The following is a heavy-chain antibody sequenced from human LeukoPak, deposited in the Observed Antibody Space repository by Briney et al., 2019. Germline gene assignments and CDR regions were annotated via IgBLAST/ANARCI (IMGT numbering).Heavy chain of an antibody. D-gene: IGHD3-22*01. V-gene: IGHV4-39*07. Sequence: SETLSLTCTVSGGSISSSSYYWGWIRQPPGKGLEWVGEINHSGSTNYNPSLKSRVTISVDTSKNQFSLKLSSVTAADTAVYYCARGRDYYDSSGLFDYWGQGTLVTVSS. CDR2: INHSGST. CDR1: GGSISSSSYY. CDR3: ARGRDYYDSSGLFDY. J-gene: IGHJ4*02.